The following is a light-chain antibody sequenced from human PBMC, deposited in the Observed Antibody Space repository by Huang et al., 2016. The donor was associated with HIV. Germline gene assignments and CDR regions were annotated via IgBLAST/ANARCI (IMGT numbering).Light chain of an antibody. CDR2: SAS. CDR1: QCIRND. CDR3: LQDFNYPRT. J-gene: IGKJ2*01. Sequence: AIEMTQSPSSLSAFVGDRVTITCRASQCIRNDLAWYQQKPGKAPKLLVYSASSLQSGVPTRFSGSGSGTDFSLTISSLQPEDFATYYCLQDFNYPRTFGQGTNLEIK. V-gene: IGKV1-6*01.